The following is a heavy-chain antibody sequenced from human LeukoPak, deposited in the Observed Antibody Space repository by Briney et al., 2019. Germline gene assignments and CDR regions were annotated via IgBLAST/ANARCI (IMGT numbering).Heavy chain of an antibody. V-gene: IGHV1-2*02. CDR3: ARVYCTNGVCYKPFDY. D-gene: IGHD2-8*01. Sequence: GASVEVSCKASGYTFTGYYMHWVRQAPGQGLEWMGWINPNSGGTNYAQKFQGRVTMTRDTSISTAYMELSRLRSDDTAVYYCARVYCTNGVCYKPFDYWGQGTLVTVSS. J-gene: IGHJ4*02. CDR1: GYTFTGYY. CDR2: INPNSGGT.